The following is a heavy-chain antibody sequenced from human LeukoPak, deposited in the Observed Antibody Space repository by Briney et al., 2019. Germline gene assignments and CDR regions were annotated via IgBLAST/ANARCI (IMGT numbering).Heavy chain of an antibody. CDR2: IKKDGIEK. J-gene: IGHJ4*02. CDR3: AKKGATTGDFDY. D-gene: IGHD1-26*01. CDR1: GFTFSSYA. V-gene: IGHV3-7*03. Sequence: PGGSLRLSCAASGFTFSSYAMHWVRQAPGKGLEWVANIKKDGIEKYYVESVKGRFTISRDNSKNTLYLQMNSLRAEDTAVYYCAKKGATTGDFDYWGQGTLVTVSS.